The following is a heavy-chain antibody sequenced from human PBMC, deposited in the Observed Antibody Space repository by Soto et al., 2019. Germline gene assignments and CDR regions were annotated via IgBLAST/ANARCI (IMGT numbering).Heavy chain of an antibody. CDR3: TKDGSGHPYYSDN. Sequence: SSETLSLTYAFSGFSISSNDLLSWVRPAPGKGLEWIGEIYHSGRTSYNPSLRSRVTMSVDKSKNQFSLIVTSVTAADTAVYYCTKDGSGHPYYSDNWGPGTLVTVSS. D-gene: IGHD3-3*01. CDR1: GFSISSNDL. CDR2: IYHSGRT. V-gene: IGHV4-4*02. J-gene: IGHJ4*02.